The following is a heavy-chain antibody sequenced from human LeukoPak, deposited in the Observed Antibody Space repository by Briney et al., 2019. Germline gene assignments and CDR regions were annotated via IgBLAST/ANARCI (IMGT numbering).Heavy chain of an antibody. CDR3: AAAVARNWFDP. D-gene: IGHD6-6*01. J-gene: IGHJ5*02. V-gene: IGHV3-30-3*01. CDR1: GFTFSSYA. Sequence: PGGSLRLSCAASGFTFSSYAMHWVRQAPGKGLEWVAVISYDGSNKYYADSVKGRFTISRDNSKNTLYLQMNSLRAEDTAVYYCAAAVARNWFDPWGQGTLVTVSS. CDR2: ISYDGSNK.